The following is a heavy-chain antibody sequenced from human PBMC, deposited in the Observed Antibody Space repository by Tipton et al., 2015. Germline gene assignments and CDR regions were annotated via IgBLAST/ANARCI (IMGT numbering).Heavy chain of an antibody. CDR2: LSYSGKT. D-gene: IGHD2-15*01. J-gene: IGHJ4*02. V-gene: IGHV4-38-2*01. CDR3: ARHYCSGDTCYHFDY. CDR1: AYSISSDYY. Sequence: TLSLTCAVSAYSISSDYYWGWIRQPPGKGLEWIGSLSYSGKTDYNPPLRSRVTISVDTSKNQFSLRLSSVTAADTAVYYCARHYCSGDTCYHFDYWGQGTLVTVSS.